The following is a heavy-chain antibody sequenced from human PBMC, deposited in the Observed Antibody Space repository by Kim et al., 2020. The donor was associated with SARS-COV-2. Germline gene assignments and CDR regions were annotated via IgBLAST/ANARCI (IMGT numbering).Heavy chain of an antibody. CDR1: GGTFSSYA. D-gene: IGHD3-22*01. Sequence: SVKVSCKASGGTFSSYAISWVRQAPGQGLEWMGGIIPIFGTANYAQKFQGRVTITADESTSTAYMELSSLRSEDTAVYYCARRYYDSSGYLRYYFDYWGQGTLVTVSS. J-gene: IGHJ4*02. CDR3: ARRYYDSSGYLRYYFDY. V-gene: IGHV1-69*13. CDR2: IIPIFGTA.